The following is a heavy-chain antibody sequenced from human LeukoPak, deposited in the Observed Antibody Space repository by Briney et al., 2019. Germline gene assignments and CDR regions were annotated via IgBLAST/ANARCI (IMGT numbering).Heavy chain of an antibody. Sequence: GGSLRLSCAASGFTFSTFPMTWVRQAPGKGLEWVALISASGGSTFHPHSVQGRFIISRDNSKNTLYLQMKSLRGEDTAVYYCAKTPTNEYWSGYGVWGQGTLVTVSS. J-gene: IGHJ4*02. CDR1: GFTFSTFP. D-gene: IGHD3-3*01. CDR3: AKTPTNEYWSGYGV. V-gene: IGHV3-23*01. CDR2: ISASGGST.